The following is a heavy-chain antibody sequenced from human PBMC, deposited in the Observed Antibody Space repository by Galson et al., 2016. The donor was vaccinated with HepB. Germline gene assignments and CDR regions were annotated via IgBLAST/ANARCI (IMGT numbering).Heavy chain of an antibody. J-gene: IGHJ3*02. D-gene: IGHD3-10*01. CDR2: ISGSVGNT. CDR1: TFTFRSYA. V-gene: IGHV3-23*01. Sequence: SLRLSCAASTFTFRSYAMNWVRRAPGKGLEWVSGISGSVGNTYYADSVKGRFTISRDNSKNTLYLQMNSLRAEDTALYYCAKGGQWFDPMRSAFDIWGQGTMVTVSS. CDR3: AKGGQWFDPMRSAFDI.